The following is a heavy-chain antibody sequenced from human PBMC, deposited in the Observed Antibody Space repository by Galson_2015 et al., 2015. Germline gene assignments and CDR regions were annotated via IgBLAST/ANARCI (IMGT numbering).Heavy chain of an antibody. Sequence: QSGAQVTKPGESLKISCKGCGYSFTRYWIGWVRQMTGKGLEWMGIIYPGDSDTRYSPSFQGQLTISADKSISTASLQWSRLKASDTAMYYCALAAVTIDAFDIWGQGTMVTVSS. V-gene: IGHV5-51*01. CDR1: GYSFTRYW. CDR3: ALAAVTIDAFDI. CDR2: IYPGDSDT. J-gene: IGHJ3*02. D-gene: IGHD2-15*01.